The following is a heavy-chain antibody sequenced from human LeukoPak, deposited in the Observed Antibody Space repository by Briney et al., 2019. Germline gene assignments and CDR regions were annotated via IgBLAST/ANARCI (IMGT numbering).Heavy chain of an antibody. Sequence: GGSLRLSCAVSGFTFSDYYMSWMRQAPGKGLEWVSSISSSGSTIYYADSVKGRFTISRDNAKNSLYMQINSLRAEDTAVYYCAIGFNGFDPWGQGTLVTVSS. V-gene: IGHV3-11*01. CDR2: ISSSGSTI. CDR1: GFTFSDYY. CDR3: AIGFNGFDP. J-gene: IGHJ5*02.